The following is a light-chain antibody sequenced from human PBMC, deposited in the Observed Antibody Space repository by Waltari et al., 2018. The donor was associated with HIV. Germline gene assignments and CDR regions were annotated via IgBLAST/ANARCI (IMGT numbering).Light chain of an antibody. CDR2: DAS. CDR3: QHRSSWPRGT. J-gene: IGKJ2*01. V-gene: IGKV3-11*01. CDR1: QSLSSY. Sequence: EIVLTQSPATLSLSPGERATLSCRASQSLSSYLAWYQQKPGQAPRLRIYDASNRATGIPARFSGSGSATDFTLTISSREPEDFAVYYCQHRSSWPRGTFGQGTKLEIK.